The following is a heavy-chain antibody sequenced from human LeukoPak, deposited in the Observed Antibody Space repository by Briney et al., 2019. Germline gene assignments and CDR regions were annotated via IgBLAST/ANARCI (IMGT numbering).Heavy chain of an antibody. CDR3: AKGIYSSGWSYFDY. J-gene: IGHJ4*01. CDR2: LSGSGITT. CDR1: GFTFSNSA. D-gene: IGHD6-19*01. V-gene: IGHV3-23*01. Sequence: GGSLSLLCATSGFTFSNSAMSWVRQAPGKGLEWVSTLSGSGITTYYADSVKGRFTISRDNSKNTLYLQMNSLRAEDTAVYYCAKGIYSSGWSYFDYWGHGTLVTVSS.